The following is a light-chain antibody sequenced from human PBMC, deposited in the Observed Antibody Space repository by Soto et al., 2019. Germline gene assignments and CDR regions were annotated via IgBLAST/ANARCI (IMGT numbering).Light chain of an antibody. CDR1: QSVSSR. CDR2: DAS. CDR3: QQYYNWPVT. V-gene: IGKV3-15*01. J-gene: IGKJ1*01. Sequence: EIVMTQSPANLSVSPGEGATLSCRAGQSVSSRLAWYQHKPGQAPRLLIYDASTRANGIPARFSASGSGTEFTLTISSLQSEDFAVYYCQQYYNWPVTFGQGTKVEIK.